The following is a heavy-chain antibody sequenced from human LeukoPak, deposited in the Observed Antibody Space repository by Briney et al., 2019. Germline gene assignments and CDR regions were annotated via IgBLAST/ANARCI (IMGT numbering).Heavy chain of an antibody. D-gene: IGHD4-17*01. J-gene: IGHJ4*02. V-gene: IGHV3-23*01. CDR2: ISGSGGST. CDR3: AKDRGEVVYGEGFDY. CDR1: GFTSSSYA. Sequence: GGSLRLSCAASGFTSSSYAMRWVRQAAGKGLEWVSAISGSGGSTYYADSVKSRFTISTDNSKNTMYLQMNSLRAEDTAVYYCAKDRGEVVYGEGFDYWGQGTLVTVSS.